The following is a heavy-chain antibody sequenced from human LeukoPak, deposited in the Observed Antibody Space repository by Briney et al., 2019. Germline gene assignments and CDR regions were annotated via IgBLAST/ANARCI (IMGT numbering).Heavy chain of an antibody. CDR2: INTNTGNP. CDR1: GYTFNRYG. D-gene: IGHD1-26*01. V-gene: IGHV7-4-1*02. Sequence: ASVKVSCKASGYTFNRYGMNWVRQAPGQGLEWMGWINTNTGNPTYAQGFTGRFVFSLDTSVSTAYLQINSLKAEDTAVYYCARDSISGSYVHYDNWGQGTLVTVSS. CDR3: ARDSISGSYVHYDN. J-gene: IGHJ4*02.